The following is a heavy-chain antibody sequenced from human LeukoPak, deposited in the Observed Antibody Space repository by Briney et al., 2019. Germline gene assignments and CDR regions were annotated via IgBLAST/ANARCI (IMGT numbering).Heavy chain of an antibody. CDR3: ARIYYDSSAFYKRAFDY. D-gene: IGHD3-22*01. J-gene: IGHJ4*02. Sequence: PGGSLRLSCAASGFTFSTYWMSWVRQTPGKGLEWVANIKQDGSETYYVDSVKGRFTISRDNARNSLYLQMNSLRAEDTAVYYCARIYYDSSAFYKRAFDYWGQGTLVTVSS. CDR1: GFTFSTYW. CDR2: IKQDGSET. V-gene: IGHV3-7*01.